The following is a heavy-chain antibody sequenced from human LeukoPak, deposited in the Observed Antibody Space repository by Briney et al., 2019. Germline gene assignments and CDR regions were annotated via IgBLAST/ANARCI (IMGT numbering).Heavy chain of an antibody. D-gene: IGHD2-15*01. CDR1: GGSVSSGDHY. V-gene: IGHV4-31*03. CDR2: ISYRGST. Sequence: PSQTLSLTCTVSGGSVSSGDHYWRWIRQHPERGLEWIGYISYRGSTYHSSSLRSRVSISIDASNNQFSLKLTSAAAADTAVYYCARVPPLVGRPFDSWGQGTLVTVSS. CDR3: ARVPPLVGRPFDS. J-gene: IGHJ5*01.